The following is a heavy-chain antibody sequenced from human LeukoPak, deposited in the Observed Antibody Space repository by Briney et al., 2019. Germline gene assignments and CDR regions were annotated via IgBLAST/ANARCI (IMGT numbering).Heavy chain of an antibody. Sequence: PGRSLRLSCAASGFTFSSYAMSWVRQAPGKGLEWVSAISGSGGSTYYADSVKGRFTISRDNSKNTLYLQMNSLRAEDTAVYYCASPSGSVGESVDYWGQGTLVTVSS. CDR2: ISGSGGST. J-gene: IGHJ4*02. CDR3: ASPSGSVGESVDY. D-gene: IGHD3-10*01. V-gene: IGHV3-23*01. CDR1: GFTFSSYA.